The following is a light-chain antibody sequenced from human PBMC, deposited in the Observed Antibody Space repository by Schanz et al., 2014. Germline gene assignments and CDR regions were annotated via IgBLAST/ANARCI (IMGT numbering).Light chain of an antibody. V-gene: IGKV3-11*01. CDR1: QSVSSN. CDR2: GAT. Sequence: ETVMTQSPATLSVSPGERATLSCRASQSVSSNLAWYQQKPGQAPRLLIYGATSRATGIPDRFSGSGSGTDFTLTISSLEPEDFAVYYCQQRSNWLPLTFGGGTKVEIK. J-gene: IGKJ4*01. CDR3: QQRSNWLPLT.